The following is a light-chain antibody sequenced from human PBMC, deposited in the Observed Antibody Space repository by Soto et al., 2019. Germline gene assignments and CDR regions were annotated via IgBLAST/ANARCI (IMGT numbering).Light chain of an antibody. Sequence: DIQMTQPPSTLSASVGDRVTITCRASQTIDSWLAWYQQRPGKPPNLLIYKASTLKSGVPSRFSGSGSGTDFTLTISSLEPEDFAVYCCQQRSNWPRTFGQGTRLEIK. V-gene: IGKV1-5*03. CDR1: QTIDSW. CDR3: QQRSNWPRT. J-gene: IGKJ5*01. CDR2: KAS.